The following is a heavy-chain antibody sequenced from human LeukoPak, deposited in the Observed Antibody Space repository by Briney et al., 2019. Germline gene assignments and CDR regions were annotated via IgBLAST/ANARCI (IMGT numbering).Heavy chain of an antibody. D-gene: IGHD6-19*01. CDR2: RKQDGSAK. CDR1: GFTFSNYW. J-gene: IGHJ4*02. V-gene: IGHV3-7*04. CDR3: ARTIREQWLTIDY. Sequence: GGSLRLSCAAPGFTFSNYWMNWVRQAPGKGLEWVANRKQDGSAKYYVDSVKGRFTISRDNAKNSLYLQMNSLGAEDTAVYYCARTIREQWLTIDYWGQGTLVTFPS.